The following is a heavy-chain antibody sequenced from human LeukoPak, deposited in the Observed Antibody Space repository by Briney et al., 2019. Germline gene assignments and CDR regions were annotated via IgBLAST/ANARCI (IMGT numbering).Heavy chain of an antibody. J-gene: IGHJ4*02. CDR3: AREGGFCFGDTCRFFDF. D-gene: IGHD2-15*01. CDR2: ISSSRSYI. Sequence: PGGSLRLSCAASGFTFSTSNLNWVRQAPGKGLEWVSSISSSRSYIYYADSVKGRFTISRDNAKNSLYLQMNSLGAEDTAVYYCAREGGFCFGDTCRFFDFWGQGTLVTVSS. CDR1: GFTFSTSN. V-gene: IGHV3-21*01.